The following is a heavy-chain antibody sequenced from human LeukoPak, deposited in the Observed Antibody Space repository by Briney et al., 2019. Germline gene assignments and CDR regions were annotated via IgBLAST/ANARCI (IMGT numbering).Heavy chain of an antibody. Sequence: SETLSLTCTVSGGSISSYYWNWIRQPAGKGREWIGLIYTSGSTNYNPSLKSRVTMSVDTSKNQFSLKLTSVTAADTALYYCARGTKLVPAAVIYYMDVWGKGTTVTVSS. CDR1: GGSISSYY. V-gene: IGHV4-4*07. J-gene: IGHJ6*03. D-gene: IGHD2-2*01. CDR2: IYTSGST. CDR3: ARGTKLVPAAVIYYMDV.